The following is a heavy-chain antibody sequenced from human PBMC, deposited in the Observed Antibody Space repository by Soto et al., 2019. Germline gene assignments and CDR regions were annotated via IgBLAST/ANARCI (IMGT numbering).Heavy chain of an antibody. CDR2: LYNSGST. V-gene: IGHV4-61*01. CDR1: GDSVTRANAY. J-gene: IGHJ5*01. CDR3: AKLQPPGWIDA. D-gene: IGHD4-4*01. Sequence: QVRLQESGPGLVKPSETLSLTCSVSGDSVTRANAYWIWLRQAPGKGLEWIGYLYNSGSTNYKPSLRSRVSLSLDTSKNLFSVNSTSVTTADSAIYYCAKLQPPGWIDAWGHGTLVAVS.